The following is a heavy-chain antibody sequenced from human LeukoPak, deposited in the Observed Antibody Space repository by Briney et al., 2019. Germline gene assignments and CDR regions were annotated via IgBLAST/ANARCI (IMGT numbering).Heavy chain of an antibody. D-gene: IGHD6-6*01. CDR1: GFTFSNAW. CDR2: IKSKTDGGTT. V-gene: IGHV3-15*01. Sequence: PGGSLRLSCAASGFTFSNAWMSWVRQAPGKGLEWVGRIKSKTDGGTTDYAAPVKGRFTISRDDSKNTLYLQMNSLKTEDTAVYYCTTDIYSSSSNWFDPWGQGTLVTVSS. J-gene: IGHJ5*02. CDR3: TTDIYSSSSNWFDP.